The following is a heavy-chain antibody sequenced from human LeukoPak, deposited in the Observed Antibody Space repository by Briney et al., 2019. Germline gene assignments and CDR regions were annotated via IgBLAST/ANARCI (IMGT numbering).Heavy chain of an antibody. D-gene: IGHD2-21*02. V-gene: IGHV3-23*01. CDR1: GFTFSSYT. CDR3: AKDYMAVTEWYFDL. CDR2: ISGSGGST. Sequence: GGSLRLSCAASGFTFSSYTMSWVRQAPGKGLEWVSAISGSGGSTYYADSVKGRFTISRDNSKNTLYLQMNSLRAEDTAVYYCAKDYMAVTEWYFDLWGRGTLVTVSS. J-gene: IGHJ2*01.